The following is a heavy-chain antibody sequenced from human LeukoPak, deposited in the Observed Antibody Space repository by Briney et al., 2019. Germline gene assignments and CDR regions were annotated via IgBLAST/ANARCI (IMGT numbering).Heavy chain of an antibody. V-gene: IGHV3-53*01. CDR1: GFRVSDYY. D-gene: IGHD3-22*01. CDR2: IRDSGEA. J-gene: IGHJ4*02. CDR3: ANFKGYDSSGYYFYYFDY. Sequence: GGSLRLSCAVSGFRVSDYYMSWVRQAPGKGLEWVGLIRDSGEAFYADFVKGRFTISRDNSKNTLYLQMNSLRAEDTAVYYCANFKGYDSSGYYFYYFDYWGQGTLVTVSS.